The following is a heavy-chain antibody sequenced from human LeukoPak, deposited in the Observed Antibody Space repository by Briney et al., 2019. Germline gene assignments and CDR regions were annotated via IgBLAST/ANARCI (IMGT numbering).Heavy chain of an antibody. V-gene: IGHV1-18*01. Sequence: ASVKVSCKASGYTFSSYGISWVRQAPGQGLELMGWISTYNGNRNYAQKVQGRVTMTTDTSTSAAYMELRSLRSDDTAVYYCAREGTTSESHFDLWGRGTLVTVSS. D-gene: IGHD4-17*01. J-gene: IGHJ2*01. CDR1: GYTFSSYG. CDR3: AREGTTSESHFDL. CDR2: ISTYNGNR.